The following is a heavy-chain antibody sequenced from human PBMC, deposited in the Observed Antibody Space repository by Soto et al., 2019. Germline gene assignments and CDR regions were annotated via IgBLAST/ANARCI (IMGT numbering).Heavy chain of an antibody. Sequence: PSETLSLTCTVSGDSLSNYSWNWIRQPPGKGLEWIGSVSYSGSGDFSPSLKSRVTMSVEKSKSQFSLNLSAVTSADTAIYYCAGNRLMVYSGGTGFDSWGQGALVTVSS. CDR2: VSYSGSG. J-gene: IGHJ4*02. CDR1: GDSLSNYS. V-gene: IGHV4-59*01. D-gene: IGHD2-8*01. CDR3: AGNRLMVYSGGTGFDS.